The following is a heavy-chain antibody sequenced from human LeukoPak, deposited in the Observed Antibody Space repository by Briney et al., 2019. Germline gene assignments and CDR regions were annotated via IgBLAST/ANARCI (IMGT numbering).Heavy chain of an antibody. CDR1: GGSFSGYY. Sequence: SETLSLTCAVYGGSFSGYYWSWIRQPPGKGLEWIGEINHSGSTNYNPSLKSRVTISVDTSKNQFSLKLSSVTAADTAVYYCRITMVRGVIDYWGQGTLVTVSS. CDR3: RITMVRGVIDY. V-gene: IGHV4-34*01. J-gene: IGHJ4*02. CDR2: INHSGST. D-gene: IGHD3-10*01.